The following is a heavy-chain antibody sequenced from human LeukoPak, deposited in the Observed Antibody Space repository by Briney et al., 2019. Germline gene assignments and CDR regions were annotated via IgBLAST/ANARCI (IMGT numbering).Heavy chain of an antibody. D-gene: IGHD2/OR15-2a*01. J-gene: IGHJ4*02. CDR2: IYPGDSDT. V-gene: IGHV5-51*01. Sequence: GESLKISCKASGYSFTSYWIDWVRQMPGKGLEWMGIIYPGDSDTRYSPSLQGQVTISVDNSITTAYLQWSSLKASDTAMYYCARQSTSRGAYWGQGTLVTVSS. CDR3: ARQSTSRGAY. CDR1: GYSFTSYW.